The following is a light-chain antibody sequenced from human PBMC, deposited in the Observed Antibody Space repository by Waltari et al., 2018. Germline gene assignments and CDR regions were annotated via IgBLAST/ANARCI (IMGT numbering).Light chain of an antibody. J-gene: IGKJ5*01. CDR2: DAS. CDR1: QSITTN. CDR3: QQYNRWPPIT. Sequence: EVVMTQSPATLSLSPGERTTLSCRASQSITTNLAWYQHKPGQAPRLPIYDASTRATSVPARFSGSGSGSEFTLTISSLQSEDFAVYDCQQYNRWPPITFGLGTGLAIK. V-gene: IGKV3-15*01.